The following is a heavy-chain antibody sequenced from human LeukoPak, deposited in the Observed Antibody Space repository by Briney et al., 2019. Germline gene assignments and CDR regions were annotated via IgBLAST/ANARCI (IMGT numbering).Heavy chain of an antibody. Sequence: QTGGSLRLSGAASGFTFSRYWMSWVRQAPGKGLEWVANIKHDGSEKYYVDSMKGRFTISRDNAKKSLYLQMNSLRAEDTAVYYCARGGESYYGSGSHDYWGQGTLVTVSS. V-gene: IGHV3-7*01. CDR3: ARGGESYYGSGSHDY. CDR1: GFTFSRYW. CDR2: IKHDGSEK. J-gene: IGHJ4*02. D-gene: IGHD3-10*01.